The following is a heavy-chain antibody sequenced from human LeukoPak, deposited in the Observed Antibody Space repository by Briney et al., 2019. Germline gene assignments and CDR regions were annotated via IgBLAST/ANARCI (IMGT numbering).Heavy chain of an antibody. Sequence: SETLSLTCSVSSGSMSSYHWSWIRQSAGKGLEWIGRIYSSGSTIYNPSLKSRATMSVDTSKNQFSLKLSSVTAADTAVYYCASYSSGYLLSWGQGTLVTVSS. CDR3: ASYSSGYLLS. D-gene: IGHD3-22*01. CDR2: IYSSGST. J-gene: IGHJ5*02. CDR1: SGSMSSYH. V-gene: IGHV4-4*07.